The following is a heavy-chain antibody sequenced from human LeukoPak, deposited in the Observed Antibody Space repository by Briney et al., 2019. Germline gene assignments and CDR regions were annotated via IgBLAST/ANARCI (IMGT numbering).Heavy chain of an antibody. V-gene: IGHV3-23*01. J-gene: IGHJ4*02. CDR1: GFTFSSYA. CDR2: ICSSGGCT. D-gene: IGHD1-26*01. Sequence: GGSLRLSCAASGFTFSSYAMSWVRQAPGKGLEWVSAICSSGGCTFYADSVKGRFTIPRDNSKNTLFLQMNSLRAEDTAVYYCARIGSSSYIDYWGQGTLVTVSS. CDR3: ARIGSSSYIDY.